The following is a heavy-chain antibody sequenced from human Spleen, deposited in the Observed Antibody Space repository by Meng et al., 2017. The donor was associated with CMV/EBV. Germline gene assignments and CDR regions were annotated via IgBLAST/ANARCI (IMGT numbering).Heavy chain of an antibody. CDR2: FDPEDGET. CDR3: ATLQPGGFDY. Sequence: QLESVRLGAEVKKHGASVKVSCKVSGYPLTELSMHWVRQAPGKGLEWMGGFDPEDGETIYAQKFQGRVTMTEDTSTDTAYMELSSLRSEDTAVYYCATLQPGGFDYWGQGTLVTVSS. CDR1: GYPLTELS. D-gene: IGHD1-26*01. V-gene: IGHV1-24*01. J-gene: IGHJ4*02.